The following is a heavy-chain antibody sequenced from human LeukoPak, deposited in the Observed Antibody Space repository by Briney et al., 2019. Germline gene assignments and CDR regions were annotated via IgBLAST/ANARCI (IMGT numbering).Heavy chain of an antibody. CDR3: ARDRLIYTY. Sequence: GGSLRLSCVVSGFTFSSYAMTWVRQAPGKGLEWVSFIGSGGTTYYADSVKGRFTISRDNSKNTLYLQMTSLRADETAVYYCARDRLIYTYWGQGTLVTVSS. D-gene: IGHD3/OR15-3a*01. CDR2: IGSGGTT. V-gene: IGHV3-23*01. CDR1: GFTFSSYA. J-gene: IGHJ4*02.